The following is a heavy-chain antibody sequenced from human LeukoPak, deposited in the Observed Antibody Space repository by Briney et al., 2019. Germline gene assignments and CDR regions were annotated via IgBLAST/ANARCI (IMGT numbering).Heavy chain of an antibody. CDR1: GVSISSYY. D-gene: IGHD1-26*01. Sequence: PSETLSLTCTVSGVSISSYYWSWIRQPPGKGLEWIGYIYHSGTTNYNPSLKSRVTISVDTSKSQFSLKLSSVTAADTAIYYCARNIVGPRQVDYWGQGTLVTVSS. CDR3: ARNIVGPRQVDY. J-gene: IGHJ4*02. V-gene: IGHV4-59*01. CDR2: IYHSGTT.